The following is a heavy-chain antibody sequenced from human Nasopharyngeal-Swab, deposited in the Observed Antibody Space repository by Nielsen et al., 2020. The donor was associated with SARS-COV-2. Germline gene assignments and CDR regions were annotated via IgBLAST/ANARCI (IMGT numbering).Heavy chain of an antibody. Sequence: LRQMHGKGLEWVAVISYDGSNKYYADSVKGRFTISRDNSKNTLYLQMNSLRAEDTAVYYCAKGSRSEYYFDYWGQGTLVTVSP. D-gene: IGHD3-10*01. V-gene: IGHV3-30*18. J-gene: IGHJ4*02. CDR2: ISYDGSNK. CDR3: AKGSRSEYYFDY.